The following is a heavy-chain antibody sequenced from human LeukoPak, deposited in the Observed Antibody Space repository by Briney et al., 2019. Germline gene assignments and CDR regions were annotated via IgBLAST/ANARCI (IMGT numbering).Heavy chain of an antibody. CDR3: ARDRRRGPPYYYMDV. V-gene: IGHV4-30-2*01. J-gene: IGHJ6*03. CDR1: GGSISSGGYY. Sequence: PSQTLSLTCTVSGGSISSGGYYWSWIRQPPGKGLEWIGYIYHSGSTYYNPSLKSRVTISVDRSKNQFSLKLSSVTAADTAVYYCARDRRRGPPYYYMDVWGKGTTVTVSS. CDR2: IYHSGST. D-gene: IGHD3-10*01.